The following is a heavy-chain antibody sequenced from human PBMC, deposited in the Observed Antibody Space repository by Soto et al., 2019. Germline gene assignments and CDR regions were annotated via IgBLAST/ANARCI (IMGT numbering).Heavy chain of an antibody. Sequence: EVQLMESGGGLVQPGGSLRLSCASSGFTLSMSAVNWVRQAPGQGLECVSYISDSGDRTYYADSVKGRFTISRDRSKNTVSSQMDSLRAADTAVYYCAKDRGIIVKAGDAFDVWGQGTKVTVSS. CDR2: ISDSGDRT. D-gene: IGHD3-16*02. CDR3: AKDRGIIVKAGDAFDV. J-gene: IGHJ3*01. V-gene: IGHV3-23*01. CDR1: GFTLSMSA.